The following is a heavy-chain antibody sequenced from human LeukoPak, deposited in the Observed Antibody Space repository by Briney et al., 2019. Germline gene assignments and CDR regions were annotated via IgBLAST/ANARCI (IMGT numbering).Heavy chain of an antibody. D-gene: IGHD3-3*01. CDR2: IYSGGST. CDR3: ARDDFTIFGGQDHYYYMDV. CDR1: GFTVSSNY. V-gene: IGHV3-53*01. J-gene: IGHJ6*03. Sequence: GGSLRLSCAASGFTVSSNYMSWVRQAPGKGLEWVSVIYSGGSTYYADSVKGRFTISRDNSKNTLYLQMNSLRAEDTAVYYCARDDFTIFGGQDHYYYMDVWGKGTTVTVSS.